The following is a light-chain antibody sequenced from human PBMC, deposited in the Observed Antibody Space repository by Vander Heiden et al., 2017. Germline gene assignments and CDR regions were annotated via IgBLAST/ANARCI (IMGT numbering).Light chain of an antibody. Sequence: SYELTQAPSVSVALGQTATINCGDNNIGSKNVHWYQQKPGQAPLLVINRDSNRPSGIPDRFSGSNSGNTATLTISRAQAGDEADYYCQVWDSSTWVFGGGTKLTVL. CDR2: RDS. J-gene: IGLJ3*02. CDR1: NIGSKN. CDR3: QVWDSSTWV. V-gene: IGLV3-9*01.